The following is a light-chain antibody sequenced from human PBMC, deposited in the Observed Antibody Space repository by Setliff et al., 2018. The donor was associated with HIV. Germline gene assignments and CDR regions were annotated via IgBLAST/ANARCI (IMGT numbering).Light chain of an antibody. CDR3: SSYAGSNIVV. Sequence: QSVLTQPPSASGSPGQSVTISCTGTSSDVGGYNYVPWYQQHPGKAPKLMIYEVSKRPSGVPDRFSGSKSGNTASLTVSGLQAEDEADYYCSSYAGSNIVVFGGGTQLTVL. CDR1: SSDVGGYNY. J-gene: IGLJ2*01. V-gene: IGLV2-8*01. CDR2: EVS.